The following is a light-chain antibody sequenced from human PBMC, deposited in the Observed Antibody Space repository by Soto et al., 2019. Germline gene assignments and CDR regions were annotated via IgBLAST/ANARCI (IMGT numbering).Light chain of an antibody. V-gene: IGKV3-20*01. J-gene: IGKJ1*01. CDR2: GAS. Sequence: DIVLTQSPGTLYLSPGERATLSCRASQSVSSGYLAWYQQRPGQAPRLLIYGASTRATGIPDRFSGSGSGTDFTLTISRLEPEDVAVYYCQQYGTSPWTFGQGTKVDIK. CDR1: QSVSSGY. CDR3: QQYGTSPWT.